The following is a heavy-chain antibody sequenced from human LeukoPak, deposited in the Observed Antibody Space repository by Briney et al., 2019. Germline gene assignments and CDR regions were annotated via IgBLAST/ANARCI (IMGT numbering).Heavy chain of an antibody. CDR1: GGSISNKY. Sequence: SETLSLTCTVSGGSISNKYWSWIRQLPGKGLEWIGYIYYSGNTNYNPSLKSRVTILVDTSKNQVSLKLSSVTAADTAVYFCARDWGVGGRPGYMDVWGKGTTVTVSS. CDR2: IYYSGNT. V-gene: IGHV4-59*01. CDR3: ARDWGVGGRPGYMDV. J-gene: IGHJ6*03. D-gene: IGHD6-6*01.